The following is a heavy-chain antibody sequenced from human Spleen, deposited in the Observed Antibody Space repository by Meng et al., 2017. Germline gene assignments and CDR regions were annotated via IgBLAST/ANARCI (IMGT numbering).Heavy chain of an antibody. CDR2: IRSSGGST. CDR1: GFTFSDYT. D-gene: IGHD2-2*01. CDR3: AKDGWGEIVPGHLDAFDI. V-gene: IGHV3-23*01. J-gene: IGHJ3*02. Sequence: GESLKISCAASGFTFSDYTMNWVRQAPGKGLEWDSAIRSSGGSTYYADSVKGRFTISRDNSKNTLYLHMNSLRDEDTAVYKCAKDGWGEIVPGHLDAFDIWGQGTMVTVSS.